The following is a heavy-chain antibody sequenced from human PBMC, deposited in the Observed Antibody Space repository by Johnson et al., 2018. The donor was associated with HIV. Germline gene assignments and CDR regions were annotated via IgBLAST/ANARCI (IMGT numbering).Heavy chain of an antibody. Sequence: VQLVESGGGVVQPGRSLRLSCAASGFTFSSYAMSWVRQAPGKGLEWVSAISGSGSTIYYADSVKGRFTISRDNAKNSLYLQMNSLRAEDTAGDYWARSPTVVTPHDIWGQGTMVTVSS. V-gene: IGHV3-48*04. J-gene: IGHJ3*02. CDR3: ARSPTVVTPHDI. D-gene: IGHD4-23*01. CDR2: ISGSGSTI. CDR1: GFTFSSYA.